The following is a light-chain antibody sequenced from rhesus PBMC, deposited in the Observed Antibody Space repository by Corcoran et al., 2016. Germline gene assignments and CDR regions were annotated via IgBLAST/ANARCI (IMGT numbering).Light chain of an antibody. CDR2: YTS. V-gene: IGKV1S15*01. CDR3: QHGYGIPYS. CDR1: QGISNN. Sequence: DIQMTQSPSSLSASVGDTVTITCRASQGISNNLAWYQQKPGKVPTLLISYTSTLQRGVPSRFSGSGSGTDFTLTISSLQPEDFATYYCQHGYGIPYSFGQGTKVEIK. J-gene: IGKJ2*01.